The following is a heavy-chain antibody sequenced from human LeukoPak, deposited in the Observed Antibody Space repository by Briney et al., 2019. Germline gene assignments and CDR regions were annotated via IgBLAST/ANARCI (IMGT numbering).Heavy chain of an antibody. D-gene: IGHD6-19*01. Sequence: PGESLKISCKGSGYSFNTYWIGWVRQMPGKGLEWMGIIYPGDSDTTYSPSFQGQVIMSADKSISTAYVQWSSLKASDTAMYYCARRYRGGWDWGQGTLVTVSS. V-gene: IGHV5-51*01. CDR3: ARRYRGGWD. CDR2: IYPGDSDT. CDR1: GYSFNTYW. J-gene: IGHJ4*02.